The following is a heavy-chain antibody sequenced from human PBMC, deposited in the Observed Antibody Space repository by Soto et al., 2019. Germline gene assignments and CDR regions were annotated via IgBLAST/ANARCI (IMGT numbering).Heavy chain of an antibody. CDR1: GYAFTTYG. D-gene: IGHD1-1*01. CDR2: ISAHNGNT. CDR3: ARGRYGDY. J-gene: IGHJ4*02. V-gene: IGHV1-18*01. Sequence: QVHLVQSGAEVKKPGASVKVSCKGSGYAFTTYGITWVRQAPGQGLEWMGWISAHNGNTNYAQKLQGRVTVTRDTSTSPAYMELRSLISDHTAVYYCARGRYGDYWRQGALVTVSS.